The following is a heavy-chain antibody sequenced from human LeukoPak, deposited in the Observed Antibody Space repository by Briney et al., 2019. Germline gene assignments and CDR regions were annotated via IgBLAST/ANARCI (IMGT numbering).Heavy chain of an antibody. CDR2: SYTFGNT. CDR3: ARSGAYSTGFDY. CDR1: GGSMSSYH. V-gene: IGHV4-4*07. Sequence: SETLSLTCTVSGGSMSSYHWSWIRQPAGKGLEWIGRSYTFGNTNYNPSLKSRVTISLDESRNQFSLKLSSVTAADTAVYYCARSGAYSTGFDYWGLGTLVTVSS. J-gene: IGHJ4*02. D-gene: IGHD1-26*01.